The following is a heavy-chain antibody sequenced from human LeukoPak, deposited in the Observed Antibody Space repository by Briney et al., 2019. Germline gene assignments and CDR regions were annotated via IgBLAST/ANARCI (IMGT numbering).Heavy chain of an antibody. V-gene: IGHV3-7*01. CDR3: ARNQRRLDY. D-gene: IGHD1-14*01. J-gene: IGHJ4*02. CDR2: IKQDGSEK. CDR1: GFTFSSYW. Sequence: PGGSLRLSCAASGFTFSSYWMSWVRQAPGKGLELVANIKQDGSEKYYVDSVKGRFTISRNNAKNSLYLQMNGLRAEDTAVYYCARNQRRLDYWGQGTLVTVSS.